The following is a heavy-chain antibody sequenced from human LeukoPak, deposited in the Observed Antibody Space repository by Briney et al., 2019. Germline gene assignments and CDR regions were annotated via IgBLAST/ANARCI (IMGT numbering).Heavy chain of an antibody. CDR2: ISAYNGNT. Sequence: ASVKVSCKASGYTFDNYGFSWVRQVPGQGLEWMGWISAYNGNTNYAQKLQGRVTMTTDTSTSTAYMELRSLRSDDTAVYYCARDLPWFGEIKGHFDYWGQGTLVTVSS. CDR1: GYTFDNYG. J-gene: IGHJ4*02. V-gene: IGHV1-18*01. CDR3: ARDLPWFGEIKGHFDY. D-gene: IGHD3-10*01.